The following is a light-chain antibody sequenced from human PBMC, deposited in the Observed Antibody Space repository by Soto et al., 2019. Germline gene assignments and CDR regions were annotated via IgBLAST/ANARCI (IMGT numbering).Light chain of an antibody. Sequence: EILLTQYPIPLYLSPGERATLSCRASQSISGYLAWYQQKPGQAPRLLIYDVSNRATGIPARFSGSGSGTDFTLTISSLEPEDFAIYYCQQRNDWQVTFGQGTLLEIK. V-gene: IGKV3-11*01. CDR1: QSISGY. CDR2: DVS. CDR3: QQRNDWQVT. J-gene: IGKJ5*01.